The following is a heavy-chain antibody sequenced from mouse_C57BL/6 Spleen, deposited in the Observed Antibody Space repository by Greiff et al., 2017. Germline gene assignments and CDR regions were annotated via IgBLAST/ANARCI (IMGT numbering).Heavy chain of an antibody. J-gene: IGHJ2*01. CDR2: IYPGDGDT. V-gene: IGHV1-82*01. Sequence: VKLQESGPELVKPGASVKISCKASGYAFSSSWMNWVKQRPGKGLEWIGRIYPGDGDTNYNGKFKGKATLTADKSSSTAYMQLSSLTSEDSAVYFCAPYYYNFDYWGQGTTLTVSS. CDR1: GYAFSSSW. CDR3: APYYYNFDY. D-gene: IGHD1-1*01.